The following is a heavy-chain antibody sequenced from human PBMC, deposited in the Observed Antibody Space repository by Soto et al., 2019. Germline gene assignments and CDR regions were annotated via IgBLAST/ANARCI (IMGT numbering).Heavy chain of an antibody. D-gene: IGHD4-17*01. V-gene: IGHV4-59*01. Sequence: SETLSLTCTVSGGSISSYYWSWIRQPPGKGLEWIGYIYYSGSTNYNPSLKSRVTISVDTSKNQFSLKLSSVTAADTAVYYCGRVLDYGPPPIIIWFSVLGGRGTLVPVSP. J-gene: IGHJ2*01. CDR2: IYYSGST. CDR3: GRVLDYGPPPIIIWFSVL. CDR1: GGSISSYY.